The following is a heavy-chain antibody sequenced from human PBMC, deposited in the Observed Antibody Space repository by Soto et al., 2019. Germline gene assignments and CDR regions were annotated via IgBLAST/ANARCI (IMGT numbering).Heavy chain of an antibody. CDR3: ARDIFRGDWNYPADYYYGMDV. V-gene: IGHV3-30-3*01. J-gene: IGHJ6*02. Sequence: GGSLRLSCAASGFTFSSYAMHWVRQAPGKGLEWVAVISYDGSNKYYADSVKGRFTISRDNSKNTLYLQMNSLRAEDTAVYYCARDIFRGDWNYPADYYYGMDVWGQGTTVTVSS. D-gene: IGHD1-7*01. CDR1: GFTFSSYA. CDR2: ISYDGSNK.